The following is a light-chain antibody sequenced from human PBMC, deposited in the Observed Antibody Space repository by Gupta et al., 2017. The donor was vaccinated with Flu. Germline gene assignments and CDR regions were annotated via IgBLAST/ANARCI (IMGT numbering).Light chain of an antibody. J-gene: IGKJ3*01. Sequence: ERATLSCRASQSVSSSLAWYQQKPGQAPRILIYGASTRATGIPARFSGSGSGTEFTLTISSLQSEDFAVYYCQQYNNWPGFTFGPGTKVEIK. CDR1: QSVSSS. CDR2: GAS. V-gene: IGKV3-15*01. CDR3: QQYNNWPGFT.